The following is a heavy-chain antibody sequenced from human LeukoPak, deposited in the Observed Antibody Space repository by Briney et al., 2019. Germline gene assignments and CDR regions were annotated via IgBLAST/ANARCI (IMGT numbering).Heavy chain of an antibody. CDR1: GGSFSGYY. V-gene: IGHV4-34*01. D-gene: IGHD3-10*01. CDR2: INHSGST. J-gene: IGHJ6*03. CDR3: ARRLGRKFGERFYYYHYMDV. Sequence: SETLSLTCAVYGGSFSGYYWSWIRQPPGKGLEWIGEINHSGSTNYNPSLKSRVTISVDTSKNQFSLKLSSVTAADTAVYYCARRLGRKFGERFYYYHYMDVWGKGTTVTVSS.